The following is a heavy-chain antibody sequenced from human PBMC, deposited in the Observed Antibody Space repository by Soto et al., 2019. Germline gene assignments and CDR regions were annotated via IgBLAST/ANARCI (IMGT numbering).Heavy chain of an antibody. D-gene: IGHD3-3*01. J-gene: IGHJ6*02. CDR3: ARGRGEFTISGVDIRGYGMDV. CDR1: GGTFSSYA. CDR2: IIPIFGTA. Sequence: SVKVSCKASGGTFSSYAISWVRQAPGQGLEWMGGIIPIFGTANYAQKFQGRVTITADESTSTAYMELSSLRSEDTAVYYCARGRGEFTISGVDIRGYGMDVWGQGTKVTISS. V-gene: IGHV1-69*13.